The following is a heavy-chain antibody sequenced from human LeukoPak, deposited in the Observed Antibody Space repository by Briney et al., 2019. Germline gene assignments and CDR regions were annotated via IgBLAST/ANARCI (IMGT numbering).Heavy chain of an antibody. Sequence: SETLSLTCTVSGGSISDYYWSWIRQPPGKGLECIGYLHYSGSTNYNPSLKSRVTISVDTSRNQFSLKLSSATAADAAVYYCARHEATGGHFDYWGQGTLVTVSS. J-gene: IGHJ4*02. CDR3: ARHEATGGHFDY. V-gene: IGHV4-59*08. CDR2: LHYSGST. CDR1: GGSISDYY. D-gene: IGHD3-10*01.